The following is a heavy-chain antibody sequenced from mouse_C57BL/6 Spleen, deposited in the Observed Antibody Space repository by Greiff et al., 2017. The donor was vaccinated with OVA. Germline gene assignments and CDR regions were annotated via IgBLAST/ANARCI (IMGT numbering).Heavy chain of an antibody. CDR2: IDPETGGT. D-gene: IGHD1-1*01. CDR3: TMDGSSFAMDY. J-gene: IGHJ4*01. Sequence: QVQLKQSGAELVRPGASVTLSCKASGYTFTDYEMHWVKQTPVHGLEWIGAIDPETGGTAYNQKFKGKAILTADKSSSTAYMELRSLTSEDSAVYYCTMDGSSFAMDYWGQGTSVTVSS. V-gene: IGHV1-15*01. CDR1: GYTFTDYE.